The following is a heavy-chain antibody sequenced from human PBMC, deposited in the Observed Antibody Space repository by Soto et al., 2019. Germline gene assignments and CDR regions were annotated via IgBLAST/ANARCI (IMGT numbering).Heavy chain of an antibody. CDR2: ISAYNGNT. CDR3: VRGKSRNWLDP. V-gene: IGHV1-18*01. Sequence: GASVKVSFKASGYTFTSYDISWVRQAPGQGLEWMGWISAYNGNTNYAQKLQGRVTMTTDTSTSTAYMELRSLRSDDTAVDYCVRGKSRNWLDPWGQGTLVTVSS. CDR1: GYTFTSYD. J-gene: IGHJ5*02.